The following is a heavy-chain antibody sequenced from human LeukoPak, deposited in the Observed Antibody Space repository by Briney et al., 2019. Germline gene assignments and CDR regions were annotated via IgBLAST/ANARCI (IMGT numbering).Heavy chain of an antibody. D-gene: IGHD6-13*01. J-gene: IGHJ4*02. CDR3: ARERGYSSSWYLL. CDR2: INPNSGGT. V-gene: IGHV1-2*06. CDR1: GYTFTGYY. Sequence: ASVKVSCKASGYTFTGYYMHWVRQAPRQGLEWMGRINPNSGGTNYAQKFQGRVTMTRDTSISTAYMELSRLRSDDTAVYYCARERGYSSSWYLLWGQGTLVTVSS.